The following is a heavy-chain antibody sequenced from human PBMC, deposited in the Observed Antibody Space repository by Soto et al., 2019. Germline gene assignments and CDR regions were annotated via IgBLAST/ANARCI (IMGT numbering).Heavy chain of an antibody. CDR2: INPNSGGT. Sequence: QVQLVQSGAEVKKPGASVRVSCKASGYTFSDYYIHWVRQAPGQGLEWMGWINPNSGGTNYAQKFQGWVTITRDTSISTAYMELSRLRSDDTAMYYCARETSRNYASWGQGTLVTVSS. V-gene: IGHV1-2*04. CDR1: GYTFSDYY. J-gene: IGHJ5*02. D-gene: IGHD1-7*01. CDR3: ARETSRNYAS.